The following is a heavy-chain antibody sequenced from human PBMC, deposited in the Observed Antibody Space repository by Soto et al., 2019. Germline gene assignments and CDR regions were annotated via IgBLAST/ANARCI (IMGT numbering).Heavy chain of an antibody. CDR3: AGEPGVVPDAFDI. V-gene: IGHV4-59*01. J-gene: IGHJ3*02. CDR1: GGSISSYY. D-gene: IGHD3-3*01. Sequence: SETLSLTCTVSGGSISSYYWSWIRQPPGKGLEWIGYIYYSGSTNYNPSLKSRVTISVDTSKNQFSLKLSSVTAADTAVYYCAGEPGVVPDAFDIWGQGTMVTVSS. CDR2: IYYSGST.